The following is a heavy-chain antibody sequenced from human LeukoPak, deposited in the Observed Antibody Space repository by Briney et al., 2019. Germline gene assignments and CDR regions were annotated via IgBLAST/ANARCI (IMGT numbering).Heavy chain of an antibody. D-gene: IGHD1-1*01. J-gene: IGHJ5*02. CDR3: ARGDRRLEISWFDP. CDR1: GGSISSSSYY. CDR2: IYYSGST. V-gene: IGHV4-39*07. Sequence: PSETLSLTCTVSGGSISSSSYYWGWIRQPPGKGLEWIGSIYYSGSTYYNPSLKSRVTISVDTSKNQFSLKLSSVTAADTAVYYCARGDRRLEISWFDPWGQGTLVTVSS.